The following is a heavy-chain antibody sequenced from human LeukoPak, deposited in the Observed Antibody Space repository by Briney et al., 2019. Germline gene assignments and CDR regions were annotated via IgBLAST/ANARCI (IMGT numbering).Heavy chain of an antibody. J-gene: IGHJ6*02. V-gene: IGHV1-8*01. D-gene: IGHD2-15*01. Sequence: ASVTVSCKASGYTFTSYDINWVRQATGQGLEWMGWMNPNSGNTGYAQKFQGRVTMTRNTSISTAYMELSSLRSEDTAVYYCARGKLVVVAAARRNYYYGMDVWGQGTTVTVSS. CDR1: GYTFTSYD. CDR2: MNPNSGNT. CDR3: ARGKLVVVAAARRNYYYGMDV.